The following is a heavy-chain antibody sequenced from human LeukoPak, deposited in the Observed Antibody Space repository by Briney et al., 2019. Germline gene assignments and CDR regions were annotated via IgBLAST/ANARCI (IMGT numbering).Heavy chain of an antibody. Sequence: SETLSLTCAVYGGSFSGYYRSWIRQPPGKGLEWIGEINHSVSTNYNPSLKSRVTISVDTSKNQFSLKLSSVTAADTAVYYCARGVAGTYYYYGMDVWGQGTTVTVSS. V-gene: IGHV4-34*01. CDR2: INHSVST. CDR1: GGSFSGYY. J-gene: IGHJ6*02. CDR3: ARGVAGTYYYYGMDV. D-gene: IGHD2-15*01.